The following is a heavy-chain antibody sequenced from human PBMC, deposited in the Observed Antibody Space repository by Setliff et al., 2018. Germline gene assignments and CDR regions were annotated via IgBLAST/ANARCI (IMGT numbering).Heavy chain of an antibody. CDR1: TGSFSGNY. V-gene: IGHV4-59*01. J-gene: IGHJ4*02. CDR3: ARGRTTVTFDY. D-gene: IGHD4-17*01. CDR2: LYYIETT. Sequence: PSETLSLTCAVYTGSFSGNYWSWLRQPPGKGLEWIGYLYYIETTDHNPSLKSRVTISVDTSKNQFTLKLSSVTAADTAVYYCARGRTTVTFDYWGQGTLVTVSS.